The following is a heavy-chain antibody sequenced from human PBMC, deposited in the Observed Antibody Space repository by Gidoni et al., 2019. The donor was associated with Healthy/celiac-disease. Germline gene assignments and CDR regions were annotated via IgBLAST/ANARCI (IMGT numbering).Heavy chain of an antibody. Sequence: SSYGMHWVRQAPGKGLEWVAVIWYDGSNKYYADSVKGRFTISRDNSKNTLYLQMNSLRAEDTAVYYCARCYYDILTGYYHPNYYGMDVWGQGTTVTVSS. D-gene: IGHD3-9*01. CDR1: SSYG. V-gene: IGHV3-33*01. J-gene: IGHJ6*02. CDR2: IWYDGSNK. CDR3: ARCYYDILTGYYHPNYYGMDV.